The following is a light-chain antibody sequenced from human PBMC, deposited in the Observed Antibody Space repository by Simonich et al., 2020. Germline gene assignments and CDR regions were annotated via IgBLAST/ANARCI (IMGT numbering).Light chain of an antibody. J-gene: IGLJ3*02. V-gene: IGLV1-51*01. Sequence: QSVLTQPPSVSAAPGQKVTISCSGRCSNIGNNYVSWYKQLPGTVSKLLIYDNNKRPSGIPDRFSGSTSGTSATLGITGLQTGDEADYYCGTWDSSLSAWVFGGGTKLTVL. CDR3: GTWDSSLSAWV. CDR2: DNN. CDR1: CSNIGNNY.